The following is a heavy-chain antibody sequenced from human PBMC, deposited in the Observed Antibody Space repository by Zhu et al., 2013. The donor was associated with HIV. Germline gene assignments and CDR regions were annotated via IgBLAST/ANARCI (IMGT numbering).Heavy chain of an antibody. J-gene: IGHJ6*02. V-gene: IGHV3-30-3*01. Sequence: VQLVESGGGVVQPGRSLRLSCAASGFTFSSYAMHWVRQAPGKGLEWVAVISYDGSNKYYADSVKGRFTISRDNSKNTLYLQMNSLRAEDTAVYYCARDSAAAGYGGRDYDYYVRYGRRGAKGP. CDR1: GFTFSSYA. D-gene: IGHD6-13*01. CDR3: ARDSAAAGYGGRDYDYYVRYGRR. CDR2: ISYDGSNK.